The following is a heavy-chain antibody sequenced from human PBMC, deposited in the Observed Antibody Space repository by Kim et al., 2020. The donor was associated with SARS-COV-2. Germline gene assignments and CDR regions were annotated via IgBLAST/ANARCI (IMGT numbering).Heavy chain of an antibody. J-gene: IGHJ3*02. D-gene: IGHD2-15*01. CDR1: GFTFSSCA. V-gene: IGHV3-30-3*01. Sequence: GGSLRLSCAASGFTFSSCAMHWVRQAPGKGLEWVAVIFCDGTNKYYADSVKGRFTISRDNSKNTFYLHMNSLRTDDTAVYYCGREPVVGSQSAFDIWGQGTMVTVS. CDR3: GREPVVGSQSAFDI. CDR2: IFCDGTNK.